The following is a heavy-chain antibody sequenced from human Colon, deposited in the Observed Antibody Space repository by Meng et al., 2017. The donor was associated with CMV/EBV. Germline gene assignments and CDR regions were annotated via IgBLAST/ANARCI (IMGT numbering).Heavy chain of an antibody. Sequence: GGSRRLSCAADGFTFSSYWMTWVRQAPGKGLEWVVNIKQDGSETHYVDSVKGRFTVSRDNAKNLVYLQMNNLKAEDTAVYYCTRLGGSKPFDYWGQGPMVTVSS. V-gene: IGHV3-7*01. CDR2: IKQDGSET. D-gene: IGHD3-16*01. CDR1: GFTFSSYW. J-gene: IGHJ4*02. CDR3: TRLGGSKPFDY.